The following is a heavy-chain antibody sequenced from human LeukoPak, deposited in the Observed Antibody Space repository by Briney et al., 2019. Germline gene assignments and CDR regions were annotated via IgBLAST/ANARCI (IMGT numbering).Heavy chain of an antibody. CDR2: INPNSGGT. V-gene: IGHV1-2*02. J-gene: IGHJ5*02. Sequence: ASVKVSCKASGYTFTGYYMHWVRQAPGQGLEWMGWINPNSGGTNYAQKFQGRVTMTRDTSISTAYMELSRLRSDDTAVYYCARDLFRGGKNWFDPWGQGTLVTVSS. D-gene: IGHD3-16*01. CDR1: GYTFTGYY. CDR3: ARDLFRGGKNWFDP.